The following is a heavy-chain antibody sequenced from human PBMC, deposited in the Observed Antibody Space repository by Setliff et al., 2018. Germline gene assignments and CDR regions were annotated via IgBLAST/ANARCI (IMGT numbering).Heavy chain of an antibody. CDR1: GFTFSSYW. V-gene: IGHV3-9*01. J-gene: IGHJ6*02. D-gene: IGHD3-9*01. CDR3: ARDLQAYYDILTGYPIYYYYGMDV. CDR2: ISWNSGSI. Sequence: GGSLRLSCAASGFTFSSYWMHWVRQAPGKGLEWVSGISWNSGSIGYADSVKGRFTISRDNAKNSLYLQMNSLRAEDTAVYYCARDLQAYYDILTGYPIYYYYGMDVWGQGTTVTVSS.